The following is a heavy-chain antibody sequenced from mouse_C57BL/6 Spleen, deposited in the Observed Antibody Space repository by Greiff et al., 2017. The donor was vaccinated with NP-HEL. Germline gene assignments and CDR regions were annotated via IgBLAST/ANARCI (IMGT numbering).Heavy chain of an antibody. J-gene: IGHJ1*03. CDR3: ARKSYGSSYVGYFDG. Sequence: QVQLQQSGAELVRPGPSVKVSCKASGYAFTNYLIEWVKQRPGQGLEWIGVINPGSGSTNYNEKFKGKATLTADKSSSTAYMQLSSLTSEDSAVYFCARKSYGSSYVGYFDGWGTGTTVTVSS. CDR1: GYAFTNYL. D-gene: IGHD1-1*01. V-gene: IGHV1-54*01. CDR2: INPGSGST.